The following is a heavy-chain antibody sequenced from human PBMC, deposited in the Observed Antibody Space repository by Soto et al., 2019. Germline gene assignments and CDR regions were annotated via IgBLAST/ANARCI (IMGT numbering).Heavy chain of an antibody. V-gene: IGHV1-69*01. CDR2: IIPVFQTA. CDR3: AMGGSGYTWFNEF. CDR1: GGLFSSYP. D-gene: IGHD3-22*01. Sequence: QEQLVQSGAEVKKPGSSVKVSCKASGGLFSSYPISWVRQVPGQGLEWMGGIIPVFQTASYTQRLQGRVTITEDESTTTDYMELSRLRSEDTAIYYCAMGGSGYTWFNEFWGQGTLVTVSS. J-gene: IGHJ4*02.